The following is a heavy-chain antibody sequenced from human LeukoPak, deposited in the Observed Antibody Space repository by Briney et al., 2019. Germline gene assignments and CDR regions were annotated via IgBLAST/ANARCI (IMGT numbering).Heavy chain of an antibody. CDR3: AKDKSSGTFDY. Sequence: PGGSPRLSCAASGFTFSSYAMHWVRQAPGKGLEWVAVISYDGSNKYYADSVKGRFTISRDNSKNTLYLQMNSLRAEDTAVYYCAKDKSSGTFDYWGQGTLVTVSS. CDR2: ISYDGSNK. CDR1: GFTFSSYA. J-gene: IGHJ4*02. V-gene: IGHV3-30-3*01.